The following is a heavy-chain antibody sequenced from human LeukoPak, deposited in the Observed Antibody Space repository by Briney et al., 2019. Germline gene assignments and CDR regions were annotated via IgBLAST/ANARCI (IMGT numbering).Heavy chain of an antibody. CDR3: ARHVYGEYGPGDY. Sequence: SETLSLTCTVSGDSFSSSSHFWGWLRQPPGRGLEWIGSIRNSGNTYYSPSLKSRVTISVDTSKNQFSLKLSSVTAADTAVYYCARHVYGEYGPGDYWGQGILVTVSS. V-gene: IGHV4-39*01. CDR1: GDSFSSSSHF. D-gene: IGHD4-17*01. J-gene: IGHJ4*02. CDR2: IRNSGNT.